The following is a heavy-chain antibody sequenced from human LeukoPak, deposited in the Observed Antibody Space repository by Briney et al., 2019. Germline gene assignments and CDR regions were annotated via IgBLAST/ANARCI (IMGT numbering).Heavy chain of an antibody. V-gene: IGHV3-30*03. CDR2: ISYDGSNK. Sequence: GGSLRLSCAASGFTFSSYGMHWVRQAPGKGLEWVAVISYDGSNKYYADSVKGRFTISRDNSKNTLYLQMNSLRAEDTAVYCCEAAPSRPGLYYFDYWGQGTLVTVSS. J-gene: IGHJ4*02. D-gene: IGHD1-14*01. CDR1: GFTFSSYG. CDR3: EAAPSRPGLYYFDY.